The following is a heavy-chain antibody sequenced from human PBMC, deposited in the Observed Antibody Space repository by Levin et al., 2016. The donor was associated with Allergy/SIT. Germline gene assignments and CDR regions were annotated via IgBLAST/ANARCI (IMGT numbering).Heavy chain of an antibody. CDR2: TYYSSKWYN. CDR1: GDNVSSNSVA. J-gene: IGHJ4*02. Sequence: SETLSLTCAISGDNVSSNSVAWNWIRQSPSRGLEWLERTYYSSKWYNDYAVFVKSRITIDPDTSKNQVSLQLNSVTPDDTGVYYCASATTGWNFFDLWGQGTLVTVSS. V-gene: IGHV6-1*01. D-gene: IGHD6-19*01. CDR3: ASATTGWNFFDL.